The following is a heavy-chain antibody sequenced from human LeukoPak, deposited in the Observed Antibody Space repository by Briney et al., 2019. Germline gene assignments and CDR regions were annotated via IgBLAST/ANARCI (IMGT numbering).Heavy chain of an antibody. V-gene: IGHV3-48*01. CDR1: GFTFSSYS. CDR2: ISSASGSI. D-gene: IGHD3-10*01. J-gene: IGHJ6*03. CDR3: ARVDMVRGNYYFMDV. Sequence: GGSLRLSCAASGFTFSSYSMNWVRQAPGKGLEWVSYISSASGSIYYADSVKGRFTISRDSAKNSLYLQMNSLRAEDTAVYYCARVDMVRGNYYFMDVWGIGTTVTVSS.